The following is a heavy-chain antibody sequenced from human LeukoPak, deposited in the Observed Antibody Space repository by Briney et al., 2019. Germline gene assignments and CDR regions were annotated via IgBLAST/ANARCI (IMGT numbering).Heavy chain of an antibody. D-gene: IGHD1-14*01. CDR3: TTYNRGHY. CDR2: ITTKARSYAT. Sequence: GGSLRLSCTASGFTLSRYAMSWVRQASGEGLEWVGRITTKARSYATAYAASLKGRFTISRDDSKNTAYLQMNSLRSEDTALYYCTTYNRGHYWGQGTLDTVSS. V-gene: IGHV3-73*01. CDR1: GFTLSRYA. J-gene: IGHJ4*02.